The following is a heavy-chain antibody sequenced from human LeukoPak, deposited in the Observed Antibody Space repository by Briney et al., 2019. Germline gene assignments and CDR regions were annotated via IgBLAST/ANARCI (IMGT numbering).Heavy chain of an antibody. CDR3: TTAPGYYDSAPWDY. D-gene: IGHD3-10*01. CDR1: GFTFNSYS. V-gene: IGHV3-15*01. Sequence: VSLGGSLRLSCAASGFTFNSYSMNWVRQAPGKGLEWVGLIKSKTDGGTTDYAAPVKGRFSISRDDSKNTLSLQMDSLKTEDTAVYYCTTAPGYYDSAPWDYWGQGTLVTVSS. J-gene: IGHJ4*02. CDR2: IKSKTDGGTT.